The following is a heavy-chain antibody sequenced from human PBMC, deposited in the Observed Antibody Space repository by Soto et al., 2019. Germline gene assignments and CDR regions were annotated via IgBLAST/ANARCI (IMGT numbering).Heavy chain of an antibody. J-gene: IGHJ5*02. CDR1: GYTFTSYD. CDR2: MNPSTGNT. D-gene: IGHD6-19*01. Sequence: QVQLVQSGAEVKKPGASVKVSCKASGYTFTSYDIIWVRQATGQGLEWMGWMNPSTGNTDSAEKFQGRLTTTRNTSISTVYMELSSLGVEYTAVDYCARGRIIVAGGFDPWGQGTLVTVSS. V-gene: IGHV1-8*01. CDR3: ARGRIIVAGGFDP.